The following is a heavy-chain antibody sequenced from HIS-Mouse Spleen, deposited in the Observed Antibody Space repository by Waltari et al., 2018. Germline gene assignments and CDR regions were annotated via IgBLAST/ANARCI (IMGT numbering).Heavy chain of an antibody. CDR2: IYYSGST. Sequence: QLQLQESGPGLVKSSETLSRTCTVSGCSISSSSYYWGWPRKPPGKGLEWIGSIYYSGSTYYNPSLKSRVTISVDTSKNQFALKLSSVTAADTAVYYCAREIPYSSSWYDWYFELWGRGTLVTVSS. V-gene: IGHV4-39*07. CDR1: GCSISSSSYY. CDR3: AREIPYSSSWYDWYFEL. J-gene: IGHJ2*01. D-gene: IGHD6-13*01.